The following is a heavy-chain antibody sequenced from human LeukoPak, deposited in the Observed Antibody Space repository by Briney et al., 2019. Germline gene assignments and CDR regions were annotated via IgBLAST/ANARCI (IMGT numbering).Heavy chain of an antibody. CDR2: INHSGST. CDR1: GGSVSSGSYY. CDR3: ARRGIFWSGYYNAPKFDP. V-gene: IGHV4-61*01. J-gene: IGHJ5*02. D-gene: IGHD3-3*01. Sequence: SETLSLTCTVSGGSVSSGSYYWTWIRQPPGKGLEWIGEINHSGSTNYNPSLKSRVTISVDTSKNQFSLKLSSVTAADTAVYYCARRGIFWSGYYNAPKFDPWGQGTQVTVSS.